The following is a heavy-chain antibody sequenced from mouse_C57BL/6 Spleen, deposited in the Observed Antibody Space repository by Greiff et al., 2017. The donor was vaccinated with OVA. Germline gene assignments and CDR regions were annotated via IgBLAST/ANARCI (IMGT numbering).Heavy chain of an antibody. V-gene: IGHV5-6*01. CDR3: ARHGSYFDY. CDR1: GFTFSSYG. CDR2: ISSGGSYT. J-gene: IGHJ2*01. Sequence: DVQLVESGGDLVKPGGSLKLSCAASGFTFSSYGMSWVRQTPDKRLEWVATISSGGSYTYYPDSVKGRFTISRDNAKNTLYLQMSSLKSEDTAMYYCARHGSYFDYWGQGTTLTVSS.